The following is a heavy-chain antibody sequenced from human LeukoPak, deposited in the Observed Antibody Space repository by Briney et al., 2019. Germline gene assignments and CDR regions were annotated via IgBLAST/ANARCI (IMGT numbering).Heavy chain of an antibody. CDR1: GFTFTSSA. V-gene: IGHV1-58*01. J-gene: IGHJ4*02. Sequence: GASVKVSCKASGFTFTSSAVQWVRQARGQRLEWIGWIVVGSGNTNYAQKFQERVTITRDMSTSTAYMELSSLRSEDTAVYYCAAEGGSGSRFDYWGQGTLVTVSS. D-gene: IGHD3-10*01. CDR3: AAEGGSGSRFDY. CDR2: IVVGSGNT.